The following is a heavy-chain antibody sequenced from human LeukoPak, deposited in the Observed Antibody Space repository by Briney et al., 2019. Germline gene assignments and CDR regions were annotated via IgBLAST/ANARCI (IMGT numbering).Heavy chain of an antibody. CDR3: ASNRLNYDFWSGYFEGPPYYFDY. CDR1: GFTFSSYS. Sequence: GGSLRLSCAASGFTFSSYSMNWVRQAPGKGLEWVSSISSSSSYIYYADSVKGRFTISRDNAKNSLYLQMNSLRAEDTAVNYCASNRLNYDFWSGYFEGPPYYFDYWGQGTLVTVSS. CDR2: ISSSSSYI. D-gene: IGHD3-3*01. V-gene: IGHV3-21*01. J-gene: IGHJ4*02.